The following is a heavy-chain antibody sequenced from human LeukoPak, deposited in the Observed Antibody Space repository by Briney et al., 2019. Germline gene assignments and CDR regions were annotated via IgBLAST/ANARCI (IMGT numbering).Heavy chain of an antibody. J-gene: IGHJ3*02. Sequence: ASVKVSCKVSVYTLTELSMHWVRQAPGKGLEWMGGFDPEDGETIYAQKFQGRVTMTEGTSTDTAYMELSSLRSEDTAVYYCATGYNPDIRNAFDIWGQGTMVTVSS. D-gene: IGHD3-9*01. CDR2: FDPEDGET. V-gene: IGHV1-24*01. CDR3: ATGYNPDIRNAFDI. CDR1: VYTLTELS.